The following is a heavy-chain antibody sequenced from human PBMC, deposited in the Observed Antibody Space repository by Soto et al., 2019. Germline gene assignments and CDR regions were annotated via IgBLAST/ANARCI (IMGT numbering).Heavy chain of an antibody. D-gene: IGHD3-10*01. J-gene: IGHJ5*02. CDR1: GGSFSGYY. CDR2: INHSGST. Sequence: SETLSLTCAVYGGSFSGYYWSWIRQPPGKGLEWIGEINHSGSTNYNPSLKSRVTISVDTSKNQFSLKLSSVTAADTAVYYCARGDPPIYGSGRWRWFDPWGQGTLVTVSS. V-gene: IGHV4-34*01. CDR3: ARGDPPIYGSGRWRWFDP.